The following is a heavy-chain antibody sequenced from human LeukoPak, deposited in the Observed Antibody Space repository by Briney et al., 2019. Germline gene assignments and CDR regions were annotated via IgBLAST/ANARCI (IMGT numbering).Heavy chain of an antibody. CDR1: GFTFSSSW. D-gene: IGHD3-16*01. CDR2: ITRDGSST. CDR3: ARDPGYESWSPFWGGMDV. J-gene: IGHJ6*04. V-gene: IGHV3-74*01. Sequence: GGSLRLSCEASGFTFSSSWMHWVRQAPGQELVWVSRITRDGSSTTYADSVKGRFTTSRDNAKNALYLQMDSLRDDDTAVYYCARDPGYESWSPFWGGMDVWGNGTTVIVSS.